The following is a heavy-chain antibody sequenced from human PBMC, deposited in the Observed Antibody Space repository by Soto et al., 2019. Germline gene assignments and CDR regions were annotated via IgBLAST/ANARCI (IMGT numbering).Heavy chain of an antibody. CDR3: SRASGLPLVDYFDS. CDR1: GYTFVSYG. Sequence: QGQLVQSGAVVKKPGAAVNVSCKTSGYTFVSYGISWVRQAPGQGLEWRGWISIYTGKTNYAQNVQGRITMTADTSTNTSYIELRSLRSHDTAIYYCSRASGLPLVDYFDSWVQGTLLTVDS. V-gene: IGHV1-18*01. CDR2: ISIYTGKT. J-gene: IGHJ4*02. D-gene: IGHD1-26*01.